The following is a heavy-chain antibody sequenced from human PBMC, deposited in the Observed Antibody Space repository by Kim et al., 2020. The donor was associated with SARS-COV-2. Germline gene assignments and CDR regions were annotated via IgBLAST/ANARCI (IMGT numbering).Heavy chain of an antibody. Sequence: SETLSLSCTVSGGYNSSYYWSWIRQPPGKRLEWIAYVSYSGSINSNPSLKSRVTISVDTSKNQFSLNLSSVTAADTAVYFFARVPYCTVGACYRGFGY. CDR3: ARVPYCTVGACYRGFGY. D-gene: IGHD2-8*02. V-gene: IGHV4-59*01. CDR1: GGYNSSYY. CDR2: VSYSGSI. J-gene: IGHJ2*01.